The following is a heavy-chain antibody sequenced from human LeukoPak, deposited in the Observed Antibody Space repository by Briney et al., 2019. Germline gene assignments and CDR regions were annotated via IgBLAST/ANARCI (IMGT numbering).Heavy chain of an antibody. CDR3: AKADNSGWSGDWFDP. Sequence: TGGSLRLSCAASGFTFSSYGMSWVRQAPGKGLEWVSAISGSGVSTYYADSVKGRFTISRDKSKNTLYLQMNSLRAEDTAVYYCAKADNSGWSGDWFDPWGQGTLVTVSS. D-gene: IGHD6-19*01. CDR2: ISGSGVST. V-gene: IGHV3-23*01. CDR1: GFTFSSYG. J-gene: IGHJ5*02.